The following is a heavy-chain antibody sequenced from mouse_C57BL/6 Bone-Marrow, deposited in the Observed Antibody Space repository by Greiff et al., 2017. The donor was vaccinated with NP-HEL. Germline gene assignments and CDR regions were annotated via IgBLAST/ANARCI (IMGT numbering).Heavy chain of an antibody. CDR1: GFTFSDYY. D-gene: IGHD1-1*01. CDR3: ARQYYGSSFAY. V-gene: IGHV5-12*01. CDR2: ISNGGGST. Sequence: EVMLVESGGGLVQPGGSLKLSCAASGFTFSDYYMYWVRQTPEKRLEWVAYISNGGGSTYYPDTVKGRFTISRDNAKNTLYLQMSRLKSEDTAMYYCARQYYGSSFAYWGKGTLVTVSA. J-gene: IGHJ3*01.